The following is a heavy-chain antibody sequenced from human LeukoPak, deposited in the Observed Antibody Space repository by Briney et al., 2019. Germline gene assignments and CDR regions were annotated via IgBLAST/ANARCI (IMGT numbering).Heavy chain of an antibody. Sequence: PGGSLRLSCAASGFTFSDYSMNWVRQAPGKGLEWVSYISFSVNTKYYGDSVKGRFTISRDNAKNSLYLHMDSLRAEDTAVYYCAREAYSSGWAYFDHWGQGTLVTVSS. J-gene: IGHJ4*02. D-gene: IGHD6-19*01. CDR1: GFTFSDYS. CDR3: AREAYSSGWAYFDH. V-gene: IGHV3-48*04. CDR2: ISFSVNTK.